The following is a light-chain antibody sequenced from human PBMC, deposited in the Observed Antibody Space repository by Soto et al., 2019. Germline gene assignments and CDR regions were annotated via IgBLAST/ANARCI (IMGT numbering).Light chain of an antibody. Sequence: DIQMPQSTSSLSASVGDRVTVTCRASQGISNYLAWYQQKPGKVPKLLIYAASTLQSGVPSRFSGSGSGTDFTLTISSLQPDDFATYYCQQYSTYTPRTFGQGTKVDIK. V-gene: IGKV1-27*01. CDR3: QQYSTYTPRT. CDR2: AAS. J-gene: IGKJ1*01. CDR1: QGISNY.